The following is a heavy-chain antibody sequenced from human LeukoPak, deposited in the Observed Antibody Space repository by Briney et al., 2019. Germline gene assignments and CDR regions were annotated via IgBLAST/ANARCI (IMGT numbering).Heavy chain of an antibody. J-gene: IGHJ4*02. D-gene: IGHD6-13*01. CDR2: IKPNGSEK. Sequence: PGGSLRLSCAVPGFTFDDYAMHWGPWATGKGLEWVPPIKPNGSEKYYVDSVKGRFSIARDNAKRSTYMQMNRLRGEDTAVYYCARYRGVYSRTLEDWGQGTLVIVSS. CDR3: ARYRGVYSRTLED. CDR1: GFTFDDYA. V-gene: IGHV3-7*01.